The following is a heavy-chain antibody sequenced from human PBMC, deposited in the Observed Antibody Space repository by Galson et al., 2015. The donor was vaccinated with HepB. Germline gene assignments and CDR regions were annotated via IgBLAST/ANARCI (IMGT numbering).Heavy chain of an antibody. Sequence: SLRLSCAASGFTFNNAWMNWVRQAPGRGLEWVGRIRTKTDGGTTDYTAPVKGRFTNSRDDSKNTLYLQMTSLKTEDTAAYFCTAQKLGRGAFDIWGQGTMVTVSS. J-gene: IGHJ3*02. CDR3: TAQKLGRGAFDI. D-gene: IGHD7-27*01. CDR2: IRTKTDGGTT. CDR1: GFTFNNAW. V-gene: IGHV3-15*01.